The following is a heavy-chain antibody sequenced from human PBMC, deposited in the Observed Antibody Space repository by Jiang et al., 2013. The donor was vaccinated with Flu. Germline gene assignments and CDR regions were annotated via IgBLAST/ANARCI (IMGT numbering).Heavy chain of an antibody. CDR2: IYPRDSDT. J-gene: IGHJ4*02. D-gene: IGHD2-21*02. V-gene: IGHV5-51*01. CDR3: ARRVNCGGDCYSFDF. Sequence: GAEVKKPGESLKISCKGSGYIFTNYWIAWVRQMPGKGPEWMGIIYPRDSDTRYSPSFQGQVSFSVDKSTSTAYLQWSSLKASDSAMYYCARRVNCGGDCYSFDFWGQGTLVTVSS. CDR1: GYIFTNYW.